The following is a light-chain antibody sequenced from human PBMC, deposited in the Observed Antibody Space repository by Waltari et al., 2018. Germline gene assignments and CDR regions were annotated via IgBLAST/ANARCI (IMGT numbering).Light chain of an antibody. V-gene: IGKV4-1*01. CDR2: WAS. J-gene: IGKJ4*01. CDR3: QHHYTSPLT. CDR1: QSVLSSSDNKNY. Sequence: DIVMTQSPDSLAVSLGERATINCKSSQSVLSSSDNKNYLAWYQQKAGQPPKLLISWASARESGVPDRFSGSGSGTDFTLSISSLQAEDVAVYYCQHHYTSPLTCGGGTKVEIK.